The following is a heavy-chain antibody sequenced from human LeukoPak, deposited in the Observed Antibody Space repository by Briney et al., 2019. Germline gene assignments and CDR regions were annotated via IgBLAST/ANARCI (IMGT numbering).Heavy chain of an antibody. CDR1: GGXISSSSYY. Sequence: SETLSLTCTVSGGXISSSSYYWGWXXQPPXKGLEWIGSIYYSGSTYYNPSLKSRVTISVDTSKNQFSLKLSSVTAADTAVYYCARHADYYXXSGYYYGLGIDYWGQGTLVTVSS. J-gene: IGHJ4*02. CDR3: ARHADYYXXSGYYYGLGIDY. V-gene: IGHV4-39*01. CDR2: IYYSGST. D-gene: IGHD3-22*01.